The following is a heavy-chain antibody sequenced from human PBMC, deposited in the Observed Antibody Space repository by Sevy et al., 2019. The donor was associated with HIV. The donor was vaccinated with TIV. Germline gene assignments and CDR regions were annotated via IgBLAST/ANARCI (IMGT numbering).Heavy chain of an antibody. J-gene: IGHJ4*02. CDR2: IYYSGST. CDR3: ARDHGYCSGGSCYLHFDY. Sequence: SETLSLTCTVSGGSISSYYWSWIRQPPGKGLEWIGYIYYSGSTNSNPSLKSRVTISVDTSKNQFSLKLSSVTAADTAVYYCARDHGYCSGGSCYLHFDYWGQGPLVTVSS. V-gene: IGHV4-59*01. D-gene: IGHD2-15*01. CDR1: GGSISSYY.